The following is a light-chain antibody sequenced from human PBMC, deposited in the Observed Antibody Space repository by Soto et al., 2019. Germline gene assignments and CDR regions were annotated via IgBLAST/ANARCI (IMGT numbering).Light chain of an antibody. Sequence: EIVLTQSPGTLSLSPGERATLSCRASQSVSSNYLAWYQQKPGQSPRLLMHGASNRANGIPDRFSGSGSGTDFTLTSNRLEPEDFAVYYCQQYGRTPWTFGQGTKVELQ. CDR1: QSVSSNY. V-gene: IGKV3-20*01. CDR2: GAS. J-gene: IGKJ1*01. CDR3: QQYGRTPWT.